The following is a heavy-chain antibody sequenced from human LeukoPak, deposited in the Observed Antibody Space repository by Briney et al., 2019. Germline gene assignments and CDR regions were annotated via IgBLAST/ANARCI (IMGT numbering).Heavy chain of an antibody. D-gene: IGHD3-3*01. CDR3: AALTLTGVAGRGWFDA. Sequence: SETLSLTCTVSGGSISSYYWSWIRQPPGKGLEWIGDIYYSGSTNYNPSLKSRVTILVDTSKNQFSLKLSSVTAADTASYYCAALTLTGVAGRGWFDAWGQGTLVIVSS. CDR1: GGSISSYY. V-gene: IGHV4-59*01. J-gene: IGHJ5*02. CDR2: IYYSGST.